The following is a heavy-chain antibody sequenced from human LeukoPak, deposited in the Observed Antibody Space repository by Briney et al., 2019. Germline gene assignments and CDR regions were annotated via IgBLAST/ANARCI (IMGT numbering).Heavy chain of an antibody. Sequence: ASVKVSCKAPGYTFTSYGISWVRQAPGQGLEWMGWISAYNGNTNYAQKLQGRVTMTTDTSTSTAYMELRSLRSDDTAVYYCARLMTTVTTFLRSYWYFDLWGRGTLVTVSS. CDR1: GYTFTSYG. CDR2: ISAYNGNT. CDR3: ARLMTTVTTFLRSYWYFDL. V-gene: IGHV1-18*01. J-gene: IGHJ2*01. D-gene: IGHD4-17*01.